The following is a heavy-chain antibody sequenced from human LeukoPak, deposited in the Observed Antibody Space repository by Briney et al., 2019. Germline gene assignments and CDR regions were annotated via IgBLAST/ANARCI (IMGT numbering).Heavy chain of an antibody. D-gene: IGHD1-26*01. CDR3: ARGSGSRTFDY. CDR2: INPSGGST. J-gene: IGHJ4*02. CDR1: GYTFTSYY. V-gene: IGHV1-46*01. Sequence: ASVTVSFKASGYTFTSYYMHWVRQAPGQGLEWMGIINPSGGSTSYAQKFQGRVTMTRDTSTSTVYMELSSLRSEDTAVYYCARGSGSRTFDYWGQGTLVTVSS.